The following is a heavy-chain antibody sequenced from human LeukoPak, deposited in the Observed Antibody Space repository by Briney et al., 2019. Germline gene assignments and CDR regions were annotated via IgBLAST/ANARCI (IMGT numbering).Heavy chain of an antibody. CDR2: ISWNSGSI. V-gene: IGHV3-9*01. Sequence: GGSLRLSCAASGFTFDDYAMHWVRQAPGKGLEWVSGISWNSGSIGYADSVKGRFTISRDNAKNTLYLQMNSLRAEDTAVYYCARATYYYDSSGYPGYYFDYWGQGTLVTVSS. D-gene: IGHD3-22*01. J-gene: IGHJ4*02. CDR3: ARATYYYDSSGYPGYYFDY. CDR1: GFTFDDYA.